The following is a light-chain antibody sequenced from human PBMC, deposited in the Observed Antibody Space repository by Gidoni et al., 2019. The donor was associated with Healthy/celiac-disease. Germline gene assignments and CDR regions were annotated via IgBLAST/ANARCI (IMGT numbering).Light chain of an antibody. CDR3: QQYGSSRWT. J-gene: IGKJ1*01. V-gene: IGKV3-20*01. CDR1: QSVSSSY. Sequence: EIALTQSPGPLSLSPGERATLSCRASQSVSSSYLAWYQQKPGQAPRLLIYGASSRATGIPDRFSGSGSGTDFTLTISRLEPEDFAVYYCQQYGSSRWTFGQGTKVEIK. CDR2: GAS.